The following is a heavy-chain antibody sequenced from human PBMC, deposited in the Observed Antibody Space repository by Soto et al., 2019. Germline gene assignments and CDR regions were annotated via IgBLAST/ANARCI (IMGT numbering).Heavy chain of an antibody. CDR3: ACIFSGGYSYSFYYFGMDV. J-gene: IGHJ6*02. CDR2: IFYSGST. V-gene: IGHV4-39*01. CDR1: GGSISSSSYY. D-gene: IGHD5-18*01. Sequence: ETLSLTCTVSGGSISSSSYYWGWIRQPPGKGLEWIGSIFYSGSTYYNPSLKSRVTISVDTSKNQFSLKLTSVTAADTAVYYCACIFSGGYSYSFYYFGMDVWGQGTTVTVSS.